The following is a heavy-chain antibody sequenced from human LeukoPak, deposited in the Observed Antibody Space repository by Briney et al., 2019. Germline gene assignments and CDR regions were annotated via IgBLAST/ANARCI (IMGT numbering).Heavy chain of an antibody. V-gene: IGHV4-34*01. CDR2: INHSGST. CDR1: GGSFSGYY. D-gene: IGHD3-3*01. J-gene: IGHJ6*02. CDR3: ARGLRYFGVVIMHGMDV. Sequence: SETLSLTCAVYGGSFSGYYWSWIRQPPGKGLEWIGEINHSGSTNYNPSLKSRVTISVDTSKNQFSLKLSSVTAADTAVYYCARGLRYFGVVIMHGMDVWGQGTTVTVS.